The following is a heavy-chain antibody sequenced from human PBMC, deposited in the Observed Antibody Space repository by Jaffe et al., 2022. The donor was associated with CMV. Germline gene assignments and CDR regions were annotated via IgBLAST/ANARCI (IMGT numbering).Heavy chain of an antibody. CDR1: GFTFSSYW. CDR2: INSDGSST. D-gene: IGHD3-10*01. J-gene: IGHJ6*02. V-gene: IGHV3-74*01. CDR3: ARDRMVSLYYGSGRGYGMDV. Sequence: EVQLVESGGGLVQPGGSLRLSCAASGFTFSSYWMHWVRQAPGKGLVWVSRINSDGSSTSYADSVKGRFTISRDNAKNTLYLQMNSLRAEDTAVYYCARDRMVSLYYGSGRGYGMDVWGQGTTVTVSS.